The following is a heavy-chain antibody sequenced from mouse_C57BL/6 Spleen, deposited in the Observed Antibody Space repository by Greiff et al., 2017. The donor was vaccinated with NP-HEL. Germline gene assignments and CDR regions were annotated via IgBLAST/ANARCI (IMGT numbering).Heavy chain of an antibody. CDR2: IYPRSGNT. D-gene: IGHD2-10*02. J-gene: IGHJ2*01. Sequence: VKLVESGAELARPGASVKLSCKASGYTFTSYGISWVKQRTGQGLEWIGEIYPRSGNTYYNEKFKGKATLTADKSSSTAYMELRSLTSEDSAVYFCAREEYTYFDYWGQGTTLTVSS. CDR1: GYTFTSYG. V-gene: IGHV1-81*01. CDR3: AREEYTYFDY.